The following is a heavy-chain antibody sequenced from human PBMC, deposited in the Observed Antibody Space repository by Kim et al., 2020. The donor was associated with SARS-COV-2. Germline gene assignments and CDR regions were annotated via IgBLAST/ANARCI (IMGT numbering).Heavy chain of an antibody. CDR3: ATDRDGSGSYDP. D-gene: IGHD3-10*01. Sequence: GGSLRLSCAASGFTFSSYAMYWVRQAPGKGLEWVAGISYEGSNKYYADSVKGRFTISRDNSKNTLYLQMNSLRAEDTAVYYCATDRDGSGSYDPWGQGT. J-gene: IGHJ5*02. CDR2: ISYEGSNK. CDR1: GFTFSSYA. V-gene: IGHV3-30*04.